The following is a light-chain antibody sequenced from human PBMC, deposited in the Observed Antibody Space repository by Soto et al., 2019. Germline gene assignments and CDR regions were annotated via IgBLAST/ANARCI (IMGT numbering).Light chain of an antibody. CDR3: QQYASSRT. CDR2: DAS. J-gene: IGKJ1*01. CDR1: QRVSSNY. V-gene: IGKV3-20*01. Sequence: EVVLTQSPGTLSFSPGEGATLSCRASQRVSSNYLAWYQQKPGQAPSLLIYDASRRTTGIPDRFSGSGSGTDFTLTISRLEPENFAVYYCQQYASSRTFGQGTKVEIK.